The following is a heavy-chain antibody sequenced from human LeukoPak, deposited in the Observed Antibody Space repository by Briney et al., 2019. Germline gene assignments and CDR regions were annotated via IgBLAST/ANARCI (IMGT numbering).Heavy chain of an antibody. J-gene: IGHJ4*02. Sequence: GGSLRLSCAASGFIFNDFALNWVRQAPGKGLEWVSDISDSGGDTYYADSVRGRFTISRDNFKNTLYLQMNSLRADDTAIYYCARVIRYGSGNYYYFDYWGQGTLVTVSS. CDR1: GFIFNDFA. CDR3: ARVIRYGSGNYYYFDY. D-gene: IGHD3-10*01. V-gene: IGHV3-23*01. CDR2: ISDSGGDT.